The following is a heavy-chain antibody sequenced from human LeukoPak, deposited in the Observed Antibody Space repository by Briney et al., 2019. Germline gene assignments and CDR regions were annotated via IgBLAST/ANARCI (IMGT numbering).Heavy chain of an antibody. V-gene: IGHV3-11*04. CDR1: GFTFSDSY. Sequence: GGSLRLSCAASGFTFSDSYMSWIRQAPGKGLEWVSYISSSGSTIKYADSVKGRFTISRDNAKNSLYLQMNSLRVEDTAVYYCATRASYFNHWGQGTLVTVPS. CDR3: ATRASYFNH. CDR2: ISSSGSTI. J-gene: IGHJ4*02.